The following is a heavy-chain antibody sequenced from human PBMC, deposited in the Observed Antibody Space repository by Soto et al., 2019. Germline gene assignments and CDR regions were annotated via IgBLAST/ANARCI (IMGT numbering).Heavy chain of an antibody. D-gene: IGHD4-4*01. CDR3: TRDPTPIQGPTFDY. Sequence: GGSLRLSCASSCFDFIMFGMHWVRQAPGTGLEWVAFIWYGGSNEDYADSVKGRFTISRDNSKNTLYLQMNTLRIEDSAVYFCTRDPTPIQGPTFDYWGQGTRVTVS. J-gene: IGHJ4*02. CDR2: IWYGGSNE. CDR1: CFDFIMFG. V-gene: IGHV3-33*01.